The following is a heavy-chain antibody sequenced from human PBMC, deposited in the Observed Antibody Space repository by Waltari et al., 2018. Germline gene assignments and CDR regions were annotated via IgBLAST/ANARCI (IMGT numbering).Heavy chain of an antibody. V-gene: IGHV3-7*01. Sequence: EVQLVESGGGLVQPGGSLRLSCADSGFTFSNYWMDWVRQAPGKGLEWVANIKQDGSESHYVDSVKGRFTISRDNAQNLLYLQINSLRDEDTAVYYCSVSLNHWGQGTLVTVSS. CDR1: GFTFSNYW. CDR2: IKQDGSES. J-gene: IGHJ5*02. CDR3: SVSLNH.